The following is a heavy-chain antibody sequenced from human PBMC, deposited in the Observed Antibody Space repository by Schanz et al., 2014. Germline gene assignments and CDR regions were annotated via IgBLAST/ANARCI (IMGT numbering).Heavy chain of an antibody. CDR1: GFIFSSYG. CDR3: ARPRFDYGEVDY. CDR2: IWYDGSNK. Sequence: VKLVESGGGAVRPGGSLRLSCAASGFIFSSYGLHWVRQAPGKGLEWVAFIWYDGSNKYYADSVRGRFTISRDRFQNTLYLRMSSLRAEDTAVYYCARPRFDYGEVDYWGQGTLVTVSS. J-gene: IGHJ4*02. V-gene: IGHV3-33*01. D-gene: IGHD4-17*01.